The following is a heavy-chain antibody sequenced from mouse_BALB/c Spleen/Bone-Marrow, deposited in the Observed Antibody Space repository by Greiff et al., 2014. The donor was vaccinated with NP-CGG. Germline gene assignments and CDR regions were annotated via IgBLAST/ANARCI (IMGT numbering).Heavy chain of an antibody. D-gene: IGHD1-1*01. Sequence: EVQLQQPGAELVKSGASVKLSCTASGFNIKDTYMHWVKQRPEQGLEWIGRIDPANGNTKYDPKFQGKATITADTSSNTAYLQLSSLTSEDTAVYYCAAYYYGSSQFAYWGQGTLVTVSA. V-gene: IGHV14-3*02. J-gene: IGHJ3*01. CDR1: GFNIKDTY. CDR3: AAYYYGSSQFAY. CDR2: IDPANGNT.